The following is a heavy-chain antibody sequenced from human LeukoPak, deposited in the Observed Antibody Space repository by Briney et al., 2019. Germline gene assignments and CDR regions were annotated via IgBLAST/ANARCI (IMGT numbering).Heavy chain of an antibody. D-gene: IGHD3-22*01. CDR1: GGSISSSSYY. J-gene: IGHJ3*02. Sequence: SETLSLTCTVSGGSISSSSYYWGWIRQPPGKGLEWIGEINHGGSTNYNPSLKSRVTISVDTSKNQFSLKLSSVTAADTAVYFCARGPYSYDSSGAFDIWGQGTMVTVSS. V-gene: IGHV4-39*07. CDR2: INHGGST. CDR3: ARGPYSYDSSGAFDI.